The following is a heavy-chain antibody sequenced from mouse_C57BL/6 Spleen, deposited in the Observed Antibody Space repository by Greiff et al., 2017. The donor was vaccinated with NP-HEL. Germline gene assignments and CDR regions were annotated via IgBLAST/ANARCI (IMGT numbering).Heavy chain of an antibody. J-gene: IGHJ3*01. CDR1: GFTFSDYG. Sequence: EVKLLESGGGLVKPGGSLKLSCAASGFTFSDYGMHWVRQAPEKGLEWVAYISSGSSTIYYADTVKGRFTISRDNAKNTLFLQMTSLRSEDTAMYFCARLGYGNLSWFAYWGQGTLVTVSA. CDR2: ISSGSSTI. D-gene: IGHD2-10*02. CDR3: ARLGYGNLSWFAY. V-gene: IGHV5-17*01.